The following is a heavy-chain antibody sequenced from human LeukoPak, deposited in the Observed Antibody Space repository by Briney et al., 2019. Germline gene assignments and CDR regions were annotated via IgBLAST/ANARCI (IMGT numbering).Heavy chain of an antibody. Sequence: GGSLRLSCAASGFTFSNAWMSWVRQARGKGLEWVGRIKSKSDGETTDYVAPVKGRFTISREDSKNTLYLQMNSLKTEDTAVYYCARDPRVWGSYVLYYFDYWGQGTQDSVSS. V-gene: IGHV3-15*01. CDR2: IKSKSDGETT. CDR1: GFTFSNAW. J-gene: IGHJ4*02. CDR3: ARDPRVWGSYVLYYFDY. D-gene: IGHD3-16*01.